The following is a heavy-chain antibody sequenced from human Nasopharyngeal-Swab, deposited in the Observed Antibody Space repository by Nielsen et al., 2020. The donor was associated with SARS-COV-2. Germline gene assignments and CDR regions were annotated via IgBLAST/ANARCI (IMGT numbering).Heavy chain of an antibody. J-gene: IGHJ4*02. D-gene: IGHD3-22*01. CDR1: GGSISSYY. CDR2: IYYSGST. V-gene: IGHV4-59*01. Sequence: SETLSLTCTVSGGSISSYYWSWIRQPPGKGLEWIGYIYYSGSTNYNPSLKNRVTISVDTSKNQFSLKLSSVTAADTAVYYCARAVGYYVSSGYCDYWGQGTLVTASS. CDR3: ARAVGYYVSSGYCDY.